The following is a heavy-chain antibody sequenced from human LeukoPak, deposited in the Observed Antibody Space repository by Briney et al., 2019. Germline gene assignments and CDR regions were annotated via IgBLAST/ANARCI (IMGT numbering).Heavy chain of an antibody. CDR1: GGSISSSSYY. J-gene: IGHJ5*02. CDR2: IYYSGST. V-gene: IGHV4-39*01. Sequence: SETLSLTCTVSGGSISSSSYYWGWIRQPPGKGLEWIGSIYYSGSTYYNPSLKSRVTISVDTSKNQFSLKLSSVTAADTAVYYCASSPSMVRGVTDWFDPWGQGTLVTVSS. D-gene: IGHD3-10*01. CDR3: ASSPSMVRGVTDWFDP.